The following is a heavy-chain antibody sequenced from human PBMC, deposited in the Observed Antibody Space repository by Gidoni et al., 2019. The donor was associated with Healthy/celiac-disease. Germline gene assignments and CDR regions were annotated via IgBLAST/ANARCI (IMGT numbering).Heavy chain of an antibody. CDR2: ISYDGSNK. V-gene: IGHV3-30-3*01. Sequence: QVQLVESGGGVVQPGRSLKLSCAASGFTFSSYAMHWVRQAPGKGLEWVEVISYDGSNKYYADSVKGRFTISRDNSKNTLYLQMNSLRAEDTAVYYCARDPADCSSTSCYSYWFDPWGQGTLVTVSS. CDR3: ARDPADCSSTSCYSYWFDP. J-gene: IGHJ5*02. D-gene: IGHD2-2*01. CDR1: GFTFSSYA.